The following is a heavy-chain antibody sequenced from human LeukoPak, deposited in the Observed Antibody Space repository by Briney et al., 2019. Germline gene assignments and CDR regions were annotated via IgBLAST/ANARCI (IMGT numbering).Heavy chain of an antibody. J-gene: IGHJ4*02. CDR1: GFTFSTSG. V-gene: IGHV3-33*01. CDR3: ARARGVSTGYRPIDY. Sequence: GRSLRLSCAASGFTFSTSGMHWVRQAPGRGLEWVAVIWYDGSNKHYAESVRGRFSISRDNSKSTLYLQMNSLRAEDTAVYYCARARGVSTGYRPIDYWGQGTLVTVSS. D-gene: IGHD3-22*01. CDR2: IWYDGSNK.